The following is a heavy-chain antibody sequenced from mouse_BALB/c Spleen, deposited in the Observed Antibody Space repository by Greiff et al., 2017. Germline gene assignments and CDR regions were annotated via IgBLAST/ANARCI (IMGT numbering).Heavy chain of an antibody. J-gene: IGHJ4*01. Sequence: VQLQQSGPGLVKPSQSLSLTCTVTGYSITSDYAWNWIRQFPGNKLEWMGYISYSGSTSYNPSLKSRISITRDTSKNQFFLQLNSVTTEDTATYYCATGYLYYAMDYWGQGTSVTVSS. CDR3: ATGYLYYAMDY. D-gene: IGHD2-2*01. V-gene: IGHV3-2*02. CDR1: GYSITSDYA. CDR2: ISYSGST.